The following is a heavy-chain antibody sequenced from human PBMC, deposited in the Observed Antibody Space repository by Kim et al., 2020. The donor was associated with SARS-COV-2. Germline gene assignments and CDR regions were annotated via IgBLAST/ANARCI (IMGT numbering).Heavy chain of an antibody. CDR3: AKVVTTVRNGMDV. J-gene: IGHJ6*02. V-gene: IGHV3-30*02. Sequence: YGDSLKGRFTISRDNSKNTLYVQMNSLRAEDTAVYYCAKVVTTVRNGMDVWGQGTTVTVSS. D-gene: IGHD4-17*01.